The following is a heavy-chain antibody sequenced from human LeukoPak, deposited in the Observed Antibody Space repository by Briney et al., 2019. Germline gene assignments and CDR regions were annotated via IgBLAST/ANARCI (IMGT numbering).Heavy chain of an antibody. D-gene: IGHD4-17*01. CDR3: ASPPDYGDYAEYFQH. V-gene: IGHV1-18*01. CDR2: ISAYNGNT. Sequence: GASVKVSCKASGYTFTSYGISWVRQAPGQGLEWMGWISAYNGNTNYAQKLQGRVTMTTDTPTSTAYMELRSLRSDDTAVYYCASPPDYGDYAEYFQHWGQGTLVTVSS. CDR1: GYTFTSYG. J-gene: IGHJ1*01.